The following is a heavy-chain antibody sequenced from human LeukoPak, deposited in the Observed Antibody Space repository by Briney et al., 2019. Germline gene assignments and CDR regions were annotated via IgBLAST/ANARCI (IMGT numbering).Heavy chain of an antibody. Sequence: PSETLSLTCAVPGAFIDTTSYYCAWLRQPPGKGLEWIGSIYYSGDTHYSPSLKSRLTISADTSKNQFSLKLSSVTAADTAVYYCAIDYGDYPDYWGQGTLVTVSS. CDR1: GAFIDTTSYY. CDR2: IYYSGDT. V-gene: IGHV4-39*01. D-gene: IGHD4-17*01. CDR3: AIDYGDYPDY. J-gene: IGHJ4*02.